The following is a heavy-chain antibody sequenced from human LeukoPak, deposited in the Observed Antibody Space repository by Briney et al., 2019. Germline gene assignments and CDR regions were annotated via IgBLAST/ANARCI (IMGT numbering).Heavy chain of an antibody. Sequence: GSLRLSCAASGFPFSSYAMSWVRQTPGKGLEWVSGIRGSGGSTSYADSVKGRFTISRDNSKNTLYLQRNSLRAEDTAVYYCANLPEWYFDLWGRGTLVTVSS. CDR2: IRGSGGST. CDR3: ANLPEWYFDL. V-gene: IGHV3-23*01. CDR1: GFPFSSYA. J-gene: IGHJ2*01.